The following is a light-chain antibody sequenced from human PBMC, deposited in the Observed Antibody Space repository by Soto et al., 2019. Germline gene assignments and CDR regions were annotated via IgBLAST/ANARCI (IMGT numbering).Light chain of an antibody. CDR3: QHYDSSPPYT. CDR1: RSFASSY. J-gene: IGKJ2*01. Sequence: EIVLTQSPVTLSLSPGERATLSCRASRSFASSYLGWYQQKPDQAPRLLIYAASTRATGIPDRLSGSGSATDFTLTISRLEPEDSAVYYCQHYDSSPPYTFGQGTKVDIK. CDR2: AAS. V-gene: IGKV3-20*01.